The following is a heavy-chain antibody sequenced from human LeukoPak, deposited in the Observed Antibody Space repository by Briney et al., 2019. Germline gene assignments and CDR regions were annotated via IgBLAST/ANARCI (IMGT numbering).Heavy chain of an antibody. V-gene: IGHV3-21*01. J-gene: IGHJ3*02. D-gene: IGHD3-16*01. Sequence: GGSLRLSCAASGFTFSSYSINWVRQAPGRGLEWVSSISSSSSVIFYSDSVKGRFTISRDNAKNSLYLQMNSLRAEDTAVYYCARGGSGATRDDTFDIWGQGTMVTVSS. CDR3: ARGGSGATRDDTFDI. CDR1: GFTFSSYS. CDR2: ISSSSSVI.